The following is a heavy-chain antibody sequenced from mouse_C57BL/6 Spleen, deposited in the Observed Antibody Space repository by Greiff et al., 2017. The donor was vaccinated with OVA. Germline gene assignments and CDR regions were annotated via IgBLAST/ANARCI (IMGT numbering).Heavy chain of an antibody. CDR3: ARTYYGNFYAMDY. Sequence: QVQLQQSGPELVKPGASVKISCKASGYAFSSSWMNWVKQRPGKGLEWIGRIYPGDGDTNYNGKFKGKATLTADKSSSPAYMQLSSLTSEDSAVYFCARTYYGNFYAMDYWGQGTSVTVSS. CDR2: IYPGDGDT. V-gene: IGHV1-82*01. CDR1: GYAFSSSW. D-gene: IGHD2-10*01. J-gene: IGHJ4*01.